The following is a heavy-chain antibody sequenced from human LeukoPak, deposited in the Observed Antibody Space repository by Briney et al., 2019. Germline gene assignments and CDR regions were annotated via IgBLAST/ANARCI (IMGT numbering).Heavy chain of an antibody. Sequence: GGSLTLSCAASGFTFQVYAMHWPPQARGKGVVCVSDISWNSATVGYADSVKGRFTISRDNAKNSLYLQMNSLRDEDTALYFCAKDFTSYGAKSFDCWGQGTLVTVSS. CDR2: ISWNSATV. CDR3: AKDFTSYGAKSFDC. D-gene: IGHD4-23*01. CDR1: GFTFQVYA. J-gene: IGHJ4*02. V-gene: IGHV3-9*01.